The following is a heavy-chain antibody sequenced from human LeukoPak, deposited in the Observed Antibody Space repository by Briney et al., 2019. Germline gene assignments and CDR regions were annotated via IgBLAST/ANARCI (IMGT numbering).Heavy chain of an antibody. Sequence: PGESLRLSCAASGFTFSSYWMHWVRQAPGKGLVWVSRINSDGSSTSYADSVKGRFTISRDNAKNTLYLQMNSLRAEDTAVYYCARGLVSGSSRILYYFDYWGQGTLVTVSS. J-gene: IGHJ4*02. CDR3: ARGLVSGSSRILYYFDY. V-gene: IGHV3-74*01. D-gene: IGHD6-13*01. CDR2: INSDGSST. CDR1: GFTFSSYW.